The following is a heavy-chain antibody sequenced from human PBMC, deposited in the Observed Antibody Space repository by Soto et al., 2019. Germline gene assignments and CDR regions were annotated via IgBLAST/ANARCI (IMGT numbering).Heavy chain of an antibody. V-gene: IGHV5-51*01. J-gene: IGHJ3*02. D-gene: IGHD1-1*01. CDR3: ARSTSDADTFDI. Sequence: GQSLKISWKGAGYSFTSYWIGWVRQMPGKGLEWMGIIYPGDSDTRYSPSFQGQVTISADKSITTAFLQWSSLKASDTAMYYCARSTSDADTFDIWGQGTMVTVSS. CDR1: GYSFTSYW. CDR2: IYPGDSDT.